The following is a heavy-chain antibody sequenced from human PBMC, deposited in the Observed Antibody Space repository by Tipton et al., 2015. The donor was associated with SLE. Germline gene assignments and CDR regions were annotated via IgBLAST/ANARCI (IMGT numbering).Heavy chain of an antibody. Sequence: LRLSCTVSGGSTSSYYWSWIRQPPGKGLEWIGYIYYSGGTNYNPSLKSRVTISVDTSKNQFSLKLSSVTAADTAVYYCARGGGVWVYGDYAFDIWGQGKMVTVSS. D-gene: IGHD4-17*01. CDR1: GGSTSSYY. V-gene: IGHV4-59*01. CDR2: IYYSGGT. CDR3: ARGGGVWVYGDYAFDI. J-gene: IGHJ3*02.